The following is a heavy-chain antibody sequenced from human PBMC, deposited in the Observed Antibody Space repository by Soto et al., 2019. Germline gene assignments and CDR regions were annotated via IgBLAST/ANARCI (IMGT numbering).Heavy chain of an antibody. Sequence: EVQLVESGGGLVQPGGSLRLSCAASGFTFSHYWMHWVRQTPGKGLVWISRINSDGSTTSSADSVGGRFSRSRDNAKNSLYLQMTSLRADDTAVYFCARDIGGVTASDAFDVWGHGTMVTVTS. D-gene: IGHD2-21*02. CDR3: ARDIGGVTASDAFDV. V-gene: IGHV3-74*01. CDR1: GFTFSHYW. CDR2: INSDGSTT. J-gene: IGHJ3*01.